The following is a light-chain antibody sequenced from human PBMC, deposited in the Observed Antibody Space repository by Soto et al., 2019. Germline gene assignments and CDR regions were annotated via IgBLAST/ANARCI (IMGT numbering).Light chain of an antibody. CDR3: QHYKMYSPWK. CDR2: DVS. J-gene: IGKJ1*01. CDR1: QSITTW. Sequence: DIQMTQSPSTVSADVGDSVTITCRASQSITTWLAWYQQRPGKAPKLLIYDVSSLQSGVPSRFSGSGSGTEFTLTISSLQPDDFATYYCQHYKMYSPWKFGQGTKV. V-gene: IGKV1-5*01.